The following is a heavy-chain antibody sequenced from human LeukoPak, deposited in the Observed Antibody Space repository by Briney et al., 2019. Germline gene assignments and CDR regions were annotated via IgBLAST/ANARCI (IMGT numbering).Heavy chain of an antibody. V-gene: IGHV4-59*01. J-gene: IGHJ4*02. CDR3: ATEYCSSSTCRFEY. CDR1: GGSTSSYY. Sequence: SETLPLTCIVSGGSTSSYYWSWIRQPPGKGLEWIGYIYNSGSTNYNPSLKSRVTISGDTSKNQLSLKLTSVTAADTAVYYCATEYCSSSTCRFEYWGQGTLVTVSS. D-gene: IGHD2-2*01. CDR2: IYNSGST.